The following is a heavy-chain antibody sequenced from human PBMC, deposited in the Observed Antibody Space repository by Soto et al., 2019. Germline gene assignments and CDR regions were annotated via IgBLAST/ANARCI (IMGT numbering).Heavy chain of an antibody. CDR1: GFTFSSYS. CDR3: AKDREQWLVYYFDY. Sequence: VGSLRLSCSASGFTFSSYSMNWVRQAPGKGLEWVSSISSSSSYIYYADSVKGRFTISRDNSKNTLYLQMNSLRAEDTAVYYCAKDREQWLVYYFDYWGQGTLVTVSS. CDR2: ISSSSSYI. D-gene: IGHD6-19*01. J-gene: IGHJ4*02. V-gene: IGHV3-21*04.